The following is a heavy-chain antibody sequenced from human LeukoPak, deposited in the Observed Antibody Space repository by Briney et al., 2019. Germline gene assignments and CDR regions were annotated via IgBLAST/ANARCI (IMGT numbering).Heavy chain of an antibody. J-gene: IGHJ3*02. V-gene: IGHV3-23*01. CDR3: AKDHYDSSGYYPAVTAFDI. CDR2: ISGSGGST. D-gene: IGHD3-22*01. Sequence: GGSLRLSCAASGFTFSSYAMSWVRQAPGKGLEWVSAISGSGGSTYYADSVKGRFTISRDNSKNTLYLQMNSLRAEDTAVYYCAKDHYDSSGYYPAVTAFDIWGQGTMVTVSS. CDR1: GFTFSSYA.